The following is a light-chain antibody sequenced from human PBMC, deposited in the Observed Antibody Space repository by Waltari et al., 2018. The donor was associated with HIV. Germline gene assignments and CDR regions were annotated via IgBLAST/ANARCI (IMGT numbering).Light chain of an antibody. CDR1: EDINEF. V-gene: IGKV1-9*01. CDR3: QQLNTYPPDT. CDR2: AAS. J-gene: IGKJ2*01. Sequence: DIQLTQSPSFLSASIGDRVTLTCRASEDINEFLAWYQQKPGVAPKLLIYAASTLEDEVPSRFSGSGSGTDFTLTINSLQPEDFATYFCQQLNTYPPDTFGPGTKLEI.